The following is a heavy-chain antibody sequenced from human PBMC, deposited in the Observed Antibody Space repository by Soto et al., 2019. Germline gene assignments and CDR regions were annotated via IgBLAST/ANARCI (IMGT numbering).Heavy chain of an antibody. CDR1: GYTFTSYY. D-gene: IGHD6-13*01. CDR3: ARDRWGIGYPYSSSLAPTQSPFDP. V-gene: IGHV1-46*01. J-gene: IGHJ5*02. CDR2: INPSGGST. Sequence: ASVKVSCKASGYTFTSYYMHWVRQAPGQGLEWMGIINPSGGSTSYAQKFQGRVTMTRDTSTSTVYMELSSLRSEDTAVYYCARDRWGIGYPYSSSLAPTQSPFDPWGQGALVTVSS.